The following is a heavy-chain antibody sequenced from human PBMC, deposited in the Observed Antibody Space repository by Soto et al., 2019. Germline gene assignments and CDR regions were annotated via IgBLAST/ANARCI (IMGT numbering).Heavy chain of an antibody. V-gene: IGHV4-39*01. CDR3: GRQPGHCGSTTCFGYYSVDV. CDR2: IYYSGST. CDR1: GGSISSISYS. J-gene: IGHJ6*02. Sequence: QLQLQESGPRLVKPSETLSLTCSVSGGSISSISYSWGWLRQPPGKGMECIGTIYYSGSTHYNQSLEGRVAISAETPNNQLSLRLSSVTAADTAVYYCGRQPGHCGSTTCFGYYSVDVWGQGTTVTVS. D-gene: IGHD2-2*01.